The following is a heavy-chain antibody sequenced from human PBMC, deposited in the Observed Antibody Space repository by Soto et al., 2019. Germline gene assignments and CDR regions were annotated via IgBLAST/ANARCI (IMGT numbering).Heavy chain of an antibody. Sequence: EVQLLESGGGLVQPGGSLRLSCAASGFTFSSYAMTWVRQAPGKGLEWVSVITGGVGVTYYADSVKGRFTISRDNSKNTLYLQMSSLRAEDTAVYNCAKVQGETFNKWCLHYWGQGTLVTVSS. CDR3: AKVQGETFNKWCLHY. J-gene: IGHJ4*02. D-gene: IGHD2-21*01. CDR1: GFTFSSYA. CDR2: ITGGVGVT. V-gene: IGHV3-23*01.